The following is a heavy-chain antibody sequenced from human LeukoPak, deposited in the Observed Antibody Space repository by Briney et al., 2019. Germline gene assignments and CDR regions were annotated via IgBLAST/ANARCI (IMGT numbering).Heavy chain of an antibody. CDR1: GYSFTSYW. CDR3: ARFPGLRYFDWLPPYFDY. D-gene: IGHD3-9*01. J-gene: IGHJ4*02. V-gene: IGHV5-51*01. Sequence: GESLKISCKGSGYSFTSYWIGWVRQMPGKGLEWMGIIYPGDSDTRYSPSFQGQVTISADKSISTAYLQWSSLKASDTAMYYCARFPGLRYFDWLPPYFDYWGQGTLVTVSS. CDR2: IYPGDSDT.